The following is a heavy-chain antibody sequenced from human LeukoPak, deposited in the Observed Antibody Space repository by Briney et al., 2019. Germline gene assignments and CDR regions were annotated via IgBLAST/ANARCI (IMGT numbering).Heavy chain of an antibody. D-gene: IGHD3-10*01. J-gene: IGHJ5*02. Sequence: ASVKVSCKASGYTFTSYGISWVRQAPGQGLEWMGWISAYNGNTNYAQKLQGRVTMTTDTSTSTAYMELRSLRSDDTAVYYCARSGAPRVEHPRDNWFDPWGQGTLVTVSS. CDR2: ISAYNGNT. CDR1: GYTFTSYG. V-gene: IGHV1-18*01. CDR3: ARSGAPRVEHPRDNWFDP.